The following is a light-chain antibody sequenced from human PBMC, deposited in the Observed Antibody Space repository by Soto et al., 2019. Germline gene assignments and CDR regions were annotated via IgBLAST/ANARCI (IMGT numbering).Light chain of an antibody. CDR3: QPPTDWPLT. J-gene: IGKJ4*01. V-gene: IGKV3-11*01. Sequence: EIVLTQSPATLSLSPEERVTLSCRASQSVSSYFACYQQKPGLAPRLLIYDASTRAAGIPARFSGSRSGTEFALTIRSLEATDVEVYYSQPPTDWPLTFGGGTKVEIK. CDR2: DAS. CDR1: QSVSSY.